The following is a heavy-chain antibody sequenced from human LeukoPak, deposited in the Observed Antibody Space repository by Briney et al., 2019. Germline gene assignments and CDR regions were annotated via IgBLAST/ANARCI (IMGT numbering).Heavy chain of an antibody. CDR1: GYTFTSYD. CDR3: ADLGAHDAFDI. J-gene: IGHJ3*02. D-gene: IGHD1-26*01. V-gene: IGHV1-46*01. Sequence: ASVKVSCKASGYTFTSYDINWVRQATGQGLEWMGIINPSGGSTSYAQKFQGRVTMTRDTSTSTVYMELSSLRSEDTAVYYCADLGAHDAFDIWGQGTMVTVSS. CDR2: INPSGGST.